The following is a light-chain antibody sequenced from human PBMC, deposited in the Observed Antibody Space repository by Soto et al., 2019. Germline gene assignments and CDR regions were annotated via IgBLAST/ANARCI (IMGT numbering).Light chain of an antibody. CDR2: DVT. J-gene: IGLJ2*01. CDR1: SSDVGAYDF. Sequence: QSALTQPASVSGSPGQSITISCTGTSSDVGAYDFVSWYQHYPGNAPKLVTFDVTQRPPGISDRFSGYKSANTASLTISGHHAEDDDFYYCSSYTTRSTLVFGGGTKLTVL. V-gene: IGLV2-14*01. CDR3: SSYTTRSTLV.